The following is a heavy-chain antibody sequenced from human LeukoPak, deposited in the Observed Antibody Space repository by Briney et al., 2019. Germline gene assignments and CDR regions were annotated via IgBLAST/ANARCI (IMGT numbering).Heavy chain of an antibody. CDR2: ISYDGSNK. CDR1: GFTFSSYG. V-gene: IGHV3-30*18. Sequence: PGGSLRLSCAASGFTFSSYGMHWVRQAPGKGLEWVAVISYDGSNKHYADSVKGRFTISRDNSKNTLYLQMNSLRAEDTAVYYCAKDLGDIVVVPAAIVSGAFDIWGQGTMVTVSS. CDR3: AKDLGDIVVVPAAIVSGAFDI. D-gene: IGHD2-2*01. J-gene: IGHJ3*02.